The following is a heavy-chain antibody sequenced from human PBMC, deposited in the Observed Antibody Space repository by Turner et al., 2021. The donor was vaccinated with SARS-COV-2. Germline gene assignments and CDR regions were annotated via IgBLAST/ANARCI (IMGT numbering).Heavy chain of an antibody. CDR3: AKDMLRNNYYYGMDL. J-gene: IGHJ6*02. CDR2: ISWNSGSI. V-gene: IGHV3-9*01. Sequence: EVQLVEPGGGLVQPGRSLSLLCAAPGFTFADYALHWVRQAPVKGLEWVSGISWNSGSIGYAESVKGRFTIFRDNAKNSLYLQMTSLRVEDTAVYYCAKDMLRNNYYYGMDLWGQGTTVTVSS. D-gene: IGHD3-16*01. CDR1: GFTFADYA.